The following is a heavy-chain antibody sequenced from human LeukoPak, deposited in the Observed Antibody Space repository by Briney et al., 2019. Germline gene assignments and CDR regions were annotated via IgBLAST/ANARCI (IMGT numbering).Heavy chain of an antibody. CDR2: MNPNSANT. CDR1: GYTFTSYD. D-gene: IGHD6-13*01. J-gene: IGHJ6*02. V-gene: IGHV1-8*01. CDR3: ARLASSSWPLYYYYGMDV. Sequence: ASVKVSCKASGYTFTSYDINWVRQATGQGLEWMEWMNPNSANTGYAQKFQGRVTMTRNTSISTAYMELSSLRSEDTAVYYCARLASSSWPLYYYYGMDVWGQGTTVTVSS.